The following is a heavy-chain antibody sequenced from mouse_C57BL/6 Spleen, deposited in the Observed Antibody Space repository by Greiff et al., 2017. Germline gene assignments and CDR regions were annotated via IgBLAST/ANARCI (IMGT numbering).Heavy chain of an antibody. CDR2: ISSGSSTI. D-gene: IGHD2-13*01. Sequence: EVQLQESGGGLVKPGGSLKLSCAASGFTFSDYGMHWVRQAPEKGLEWVAYISSGSSTIYYADTVKGRFTISRDNAKNTLFLQMTSLRSEDTAMYYCARQGDYRDAMDYWGQGTSVTVSS. J-gene: IGHJ4*01. CDR1: GFTFSDYG. CDR3: ARQGDYRDAMDY. V-gene: IGHV5-17*01.